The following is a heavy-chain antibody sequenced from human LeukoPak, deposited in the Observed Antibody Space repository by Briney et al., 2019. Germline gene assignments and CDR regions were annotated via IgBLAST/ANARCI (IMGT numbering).Heavy chain of an antibody. J-gene: IGHJ4*02. CDR1: GFSFSKAW. CDR3: ITDPGDYENF. D-gene: IGHD4-17*01. Sequence: GGSLRLSCAAPGFSFSKAWMSWVRQAPGKGLEWVGRIKSKSDGGTTDYTAPVKGRFTISRDDSKNTLYLQMNTLKIDDTAVYDCITDPGDYENFWGQGTLVTVSS. CDR2: IKSKSDGGTT. V-gene: IGHV3-15*01.